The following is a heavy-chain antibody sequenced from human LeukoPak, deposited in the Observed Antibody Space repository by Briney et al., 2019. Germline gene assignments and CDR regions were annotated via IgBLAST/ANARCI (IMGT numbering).Heavy chain of an antibody. J-gene: IGHJ4*02. D-gene: IGHD3-22*01. CDR2: VSTNDGNT. CDR1: GGTFSSCA. V-gene: IGHV1-18*01. CDR3: TRAPPGMTMMTDY. Sequence: ASVKVSCKASGGTFSSCAIGWVRQAPGQGLEWMGWVSTNDGNTVYAQRLQGRVTMTTDTSTSVAYMELRSLTSDDTAVYYCTRAPPGMTMMTDYWGQGTLVTVSS.